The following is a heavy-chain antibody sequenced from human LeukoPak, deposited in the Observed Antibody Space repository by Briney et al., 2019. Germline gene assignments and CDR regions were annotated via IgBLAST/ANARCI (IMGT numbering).Heavy chain of an antibody. D-gene: IGHD3-3*01. CDR2: IFYTGST. CDR1: GGSISSYY. V-gene: IGHV4-59*12. CDR3: ARGVLRFLEWLYYFDY. J-gene: IGHJ4*02. Sequence: PSETLSLTCTVSGGSISSYYWSWIRQPPGKGLEWIGYIFYTGSTNYNPSLKSRVTISVDKSKNQFSLKLSSVTAADTAVYYCARGVLRFLEWLYYFDYWGQGTLVTVSS.